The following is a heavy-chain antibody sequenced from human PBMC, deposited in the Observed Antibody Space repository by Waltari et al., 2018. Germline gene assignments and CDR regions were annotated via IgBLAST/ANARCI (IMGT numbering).Heavy chain of an antibody. V-gene: IGHV1-69*02. Sequence: QVQLVQSGAEAKKPGSSVRVSCRASGGTFTSHSVNWVRQAPGQGLEWMGRIMPDISETKYAVKFQGRITITADQSTGTVYMEVRSLRSDDTAVYYCAGGDGGYYYHKMDVWGQGTTVTVSS. CDR3: AGGDGGYYYHKMDV. J-gene: IGHJ6*02. CDR2: IMPDISET. D-gene: IGHD3-22*01. CDR1: GGTFTSHS.